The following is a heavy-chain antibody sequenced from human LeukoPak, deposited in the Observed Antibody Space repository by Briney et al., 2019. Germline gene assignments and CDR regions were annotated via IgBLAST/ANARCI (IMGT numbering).Heavy chain of an antibody. J-gene: IGHJ6*03. CDR3: ARGVSYGYYYYMDV. V-gene: IGHV4-59*12. CDR1: GGSISSYY. Sequence: SETLSLTCTVSGGSISSYYWSWIRQPPGKGLEWIGYIYYSGSTNYNPSLKSRVTISVDTSKNQFSLKLSSVTAADTAVYYCARGVSYGYYYYMDVWGKGTTVTVSS. D-gene: IGHD4-17*01. CDR2: IYYSGST.